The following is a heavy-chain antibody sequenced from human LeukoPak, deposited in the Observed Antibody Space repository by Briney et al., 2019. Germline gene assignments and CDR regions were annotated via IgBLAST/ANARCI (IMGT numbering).Heavy chain of an antibody. V-gene: IGHV3-15*01. Sequence: PGGSLRLSCAVSGLTFSSAWMSWVRQAPGKGLEWVGRLKSKTDGGAIDYAAPVKGRFTISRDDSKNMLYLQMHSLKTEDTAVYFCTTEGYCSGGNCYSFDYWGQGTPVTVSS. CDR3: TTEGYCSGGNCYSFDY. CDR2: LKSKTDGGAI. J-gene: IGHJ4*02. CDR1: GLTFSSAW. D-gene: IGHD2-15*01.